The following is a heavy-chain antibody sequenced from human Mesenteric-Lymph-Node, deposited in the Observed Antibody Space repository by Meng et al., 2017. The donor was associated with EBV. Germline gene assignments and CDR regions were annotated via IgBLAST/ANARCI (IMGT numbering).Heavy chain of an antibody. CDR1: GGSVTSGSYY. CDR2: IHYSGST. CDR3: ARTYYYDSSGYAPFDY. D-gene: IGHD3-22*01. Sequence: VQLQESGPVLVKPAGTLSITCPGSGGSVTSGSYYWNWIRQPPGKRLEWIGYIHYSGSTNYNPSLKSRVTIPVDTYKNQFSLKLSSVTAADTAVYYCARTYYYDSSGYAPFDYWGQGTLVTVSS. J-gene: IGHJ4*02. V-gene: IGHV4-61*01.